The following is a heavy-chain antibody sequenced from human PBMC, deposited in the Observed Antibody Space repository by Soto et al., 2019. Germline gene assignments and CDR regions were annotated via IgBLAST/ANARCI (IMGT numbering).Heavy chain of an antibody. CDR2: IKQDGSEK. Sequence: EVQLVESGGGLVQPGGSLRLSCAASGFTFSSYWMSWVRQAPGKGLEWVANIKQDGSEKYYVDSVKGRFTISRDNAKNSLYLQMNSLRAEDTAVYYCAREGGDSSGWYFYWGQGTLVTVSS. CDR1: GFTFSSYW. J-gene: IGHJ4*02. D-gene: IGHD6-19*01. V-gene: IGHV3-7*03. CDR3: AREGGDSSGWYFY.